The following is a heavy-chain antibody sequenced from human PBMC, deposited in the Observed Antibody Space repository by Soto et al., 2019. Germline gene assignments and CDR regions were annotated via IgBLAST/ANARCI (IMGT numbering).Heavy chain of an antibody. V-gene: IGHV1-2*04. CDR2: INPNSGGT. D-gene: IGHD3-22*01. Sequence: ASVKVSCKASGYTFTGYYMHWVRQAPGQGLEWMGWINPNSGGTNYAQKFQGWVTMTRDTSISTAYMELSRLRSDDTAVYYCARAGGSGYYYVSYYGMDVWGQGTTVTVSS. CDR3: ARAGGSGYYYVSYYGMDV. CDR1: GYTFTGYY. J-gene: IGHJ6*02.